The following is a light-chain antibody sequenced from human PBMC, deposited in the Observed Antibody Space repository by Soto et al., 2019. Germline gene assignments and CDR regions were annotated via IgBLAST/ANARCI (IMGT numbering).Light chain of an antibody. CDR1: SSDIGDYGY. V-gene: IGLV2-14*01. J-gene: IGLJ2*01. Sequence: QSALTQPASVSGSPGQSITISCTGTSSDIGDYGYVSWYQQHPGKAPKLIIYEVTNRPSGVSTRFSGFKSGNTASLTISGLQAEDEADYYCNSYTNRNSVIFGGGTK. CDR3: NSYTNRNSVI. CDR2: EVT.